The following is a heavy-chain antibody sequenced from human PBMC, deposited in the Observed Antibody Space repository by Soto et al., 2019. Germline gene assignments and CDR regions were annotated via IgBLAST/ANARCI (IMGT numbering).Heavy chain of an antibody. CDR3: ARDPRLGGGPAFDY. V-gene: IGHV3-21*01. CDR2: ISSSSSYI. J-gene: IGHJ4*02. Sequence: EVQLLESGGGLVQPGGSLRLSCAASGFTFSSYSMNWVRQAPGKGLEWVSSISSSSSYIYYADSVKGRFTISRDNAKNSLYLQMNSLRAEDTAVYYCARDPRLGGGPAFDYWGQGTLVTVSS. CDR1: GFTFSSYS. D-gene: IGHD3-16*01.